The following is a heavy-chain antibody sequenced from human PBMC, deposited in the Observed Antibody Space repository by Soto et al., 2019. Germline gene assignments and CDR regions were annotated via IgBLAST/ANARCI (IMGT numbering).Heavy chain of an antibody. CDR1: GYSFTSYW. J-gene: IGHJ5*02. CDR3: ARLRKWFGELLYSGRGNNWFDP. D-gene: IGHD3-10*01. V-gene: IGHV5-51*01. Sequence: PGESLTISCKGSGYSFTSYWIGWVRQMPGKGLEWMGITYPGDSDTRYSPSFQGQVTISADKSISTAYLQWSSLKASDTAMYYCARLRKWFGELLYSGRGNNWFDPWGQGTLVTVSP. CDR2: TYPGDSDT.